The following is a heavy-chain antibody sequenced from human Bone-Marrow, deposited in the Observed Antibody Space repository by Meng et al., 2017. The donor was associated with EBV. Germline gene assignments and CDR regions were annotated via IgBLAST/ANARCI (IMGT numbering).Heavy chain of an antibody. D-gene: IGHD1-26*01. V-gene: IGHV1-69*01. CDR3: ARDCSGSYNNWFDP. J-gene: IGHJ5*02. CDR1: GGTFSSYA. Sequence: HGQVVECGAEVKKPGFPVKVSCKASGGTFSSYAISWVRQAPGQGLEWMGGIIPIFGTANYAQKFQGRVTITADESTSTAYMELSSLRSEDTAVYYCARDCSGSYNNWFDPWGQGTLVTVSS. CDR2: IIPIFGTA.